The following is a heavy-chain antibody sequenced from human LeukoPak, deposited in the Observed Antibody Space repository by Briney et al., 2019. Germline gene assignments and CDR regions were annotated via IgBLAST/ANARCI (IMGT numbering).Heavy chain of an antibody. D-gene: IGHD6-13*01. J-gene: IGHJ6*02. V-gene: IGHV3-30*04. CDR3: ARDLLRAAAGTIPRYYYYYYGMDV. CDR1: GFTFSSYV. Sequence: GGSLRLSCAASGFTFSSYVVHWVRQAPGKGLEWVAVISYDGSNKYYADSVKGRFTISRDNSKNTLYLQMNSLRAEDTAVYYCARDLLRAAAGTIPRYYYYYYGMDVWGQGTTVTVSS. CDR2: ISYDGSNK.